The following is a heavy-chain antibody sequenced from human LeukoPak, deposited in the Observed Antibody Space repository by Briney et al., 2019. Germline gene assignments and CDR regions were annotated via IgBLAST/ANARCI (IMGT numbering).Heavy chain of an antibody. V-gene: IGHV3-9*03. D-gene: IGHD3-16*01. Sequence: GRSLRLSCAACGFTFDDYAMHWVRQAPGKGLEWVSGITWNSDNIEYADSVKGRFTISRDNAKNSLYLQMNSLRAEDMALYYCAKGGGGRLIYYYYMDVWGKGTTVTVSS. CDR2: ITWNSDNI. CDR3: AKGGGGRLIYYYYMDV. CDR1: GFTFDDYA. J-gene: IGHJ6*03.